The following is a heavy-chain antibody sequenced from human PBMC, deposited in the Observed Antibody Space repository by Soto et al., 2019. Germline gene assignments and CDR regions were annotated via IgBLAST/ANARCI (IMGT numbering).Heavy chain of an antibody. CDR1: GGSVSSGSYY. J-gene: IGHJ4*02. CDR2: IYYSGST. V-gene: IGHV4-61*01. Sequence: SETLSLTCTVSGGSVSSGSYYWSWIRQPPGKGLEWIGYIYYSGSTNYNPSLKSRVTISVDTSKNQFSLKLSSVTAADTAVYYCAREAHVDTAMVTVFDYWGQGTLVTVS. D-gene: IGHD5-18*01. CDR3: AREAHVDTAMVTVFDY.